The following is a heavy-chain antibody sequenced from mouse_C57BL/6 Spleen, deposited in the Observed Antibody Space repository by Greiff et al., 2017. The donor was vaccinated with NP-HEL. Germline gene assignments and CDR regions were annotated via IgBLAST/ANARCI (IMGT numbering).Heavy chain of an antibody. Sequence: QVQLKQPGAELVMPGASVKLSCKASGYTFTSYWMHWVKQRPGQGLEWIGEIDPSDSYTNYNQKFKGKSTLTVDKSSSTAYMQLSSLTSEDSAVYYCARSIYDGYPYYAMDYWGQGTSVTVSS. D-gene: IGHD2-3*01. J-gene: IGHJ4*01. V-gene: IGHV1-69*01. CDR3: ARSIYDGYPYYAMDY. CDR1: GYTFTSYW. CDR2: IDPSDSYT.